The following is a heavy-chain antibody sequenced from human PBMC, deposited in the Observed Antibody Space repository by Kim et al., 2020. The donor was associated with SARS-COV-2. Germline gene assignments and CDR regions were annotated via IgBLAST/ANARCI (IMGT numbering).Heavy chain of an antibody. V-gene: IGHV6-1*01. Sequence: SQTLSLTCAISGDTVSNNHAAWSWIRQSPSRGLEWLGRTYYRSKWYNDYAVSVKSRMTINPDTSKNQFSLQLNSVTPEDTAVYYCASAHNYFGAGTHNHDFCMDVWGQGTTVTVSS. CDR1: GDTVSNNHAA. J-gene: IGHJ6*02. D-gene: IGHD3-10*01. CDR3: ASAHNYFGAGTHNHDFCMDV. CDR2: TYYRSKWYN.